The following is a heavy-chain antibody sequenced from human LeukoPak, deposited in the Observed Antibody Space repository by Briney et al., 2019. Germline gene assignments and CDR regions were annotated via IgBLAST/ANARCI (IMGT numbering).Heavy chain of an antibody. CDR3: AKDLGGYDSSGYYYLGYFDY. CDR2: ISSSSSYT. J-gene: IGHJ4*02. V-gene: IGHV3-11*05. Sequence: GSLRLSCAASGFTFSDYYMSWIRQAPGKGLEWVSYISSSSSYTNYADSVKGRFTISRDNAKNSLYLQMNSLRAEDTAVYYCAKDLGGYDSSGYYYLGYFDYWGQGTLVTVSS. D-gene: IGHD3-22*01. CDR1: GFTFSDYY.